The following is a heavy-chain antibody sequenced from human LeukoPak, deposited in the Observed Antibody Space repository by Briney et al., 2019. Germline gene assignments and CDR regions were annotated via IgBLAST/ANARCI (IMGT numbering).Heavy chain of an antibody. CDR1: GESFSGYY. CDR3: ARGRVSSSTWYSTYYYYFYMDV. D-gene: IGHD4-11*01. CDR2: ISHSGST. V-gene: IGHV4-34*01. Sequence: SETLSLTCAVYGESFSGYYWSWIRQPPGKGLEWIGEISHSGSTNYNPSLNGRVSISRDTSKNLFSLRLRSVTVADTAVYFCARGRVSSSTWYSTYYYYFYMDVWGKGTTVTVSS. J-gene: IGHJ6*03.